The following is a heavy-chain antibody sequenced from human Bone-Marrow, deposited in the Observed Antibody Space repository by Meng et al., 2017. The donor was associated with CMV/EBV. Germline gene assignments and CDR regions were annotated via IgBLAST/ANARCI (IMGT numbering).Heavy chain of an antibody. CDR1: GYTFINYG. CDR2: ISAYKDNT. Sequence: ASVKVSCKASGYTFINYGISWVRQAPGQGLEWMGWISAYKDNTHYAQKFQDRVTMTTDTSTSTAYLELRSLRSDDTAVYYFSRDLKHTSGWFTYWGQGTLVTVSS. V-gene: IGHV1-18*01. CDR3: SRDLKHTSGWFTY. D-gene: IGHD6-19*01. J-gene: IGHJ4*02.